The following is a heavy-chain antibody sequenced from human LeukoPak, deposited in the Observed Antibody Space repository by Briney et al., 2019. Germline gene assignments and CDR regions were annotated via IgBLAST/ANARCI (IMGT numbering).Heavy chain of an antibody. D-gene: IGHD1-7*01. Sequence: ASVKVSCKASGYTFTSYYMHWVRQAPGQGLEWMGWINPNSGGTNYAQKFQGRVTMTRDTSISTAYMELSRLRSDDTAVYYCARDFGRTNYFDYWGQGTLVTVSS. V-gene: IGHV1-2*02. J-gene: IGHJ4*02. CDR1: GYTFTSYY. CDR3: ARDFGRTNYFDY. CDR2: INPNSGGT.